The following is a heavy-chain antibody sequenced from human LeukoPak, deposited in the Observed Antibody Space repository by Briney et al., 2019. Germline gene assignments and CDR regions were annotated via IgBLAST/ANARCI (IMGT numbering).Heavy chain of an antibody. CDR2: ISGNDGST. Sequence: GGSLRLSCAASGFTFSSYAMSWVRQAPGKGLEWVSTISGNDGSTYYADSVKGRFTISRDNSKNSLYLQMNSLRAEDTAVYYCARSRFGEHFFDYWGQGTLVTVSS. CDR3: ARSRFGEHFFDY. CDR1: GFTFSSYA. J-gene: IGHJ4*02. D-gene: IGHD3-10*01. V-gene: IGHV3-23*01.